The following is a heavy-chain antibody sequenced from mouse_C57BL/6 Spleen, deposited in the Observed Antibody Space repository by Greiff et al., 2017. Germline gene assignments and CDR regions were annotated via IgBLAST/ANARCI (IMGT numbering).Heavy chain of an antibody. Sequence: QVQLQQSGAELVKPGASVKLSCKASGYTFTSYWMHWVKQRPGRGLEWIGRIDPNSGGTKYNKKFKSKATLTVDKPSRTAYMQLSSLTSEDSAVYYGEKCNTTVVTNYSMDYWGQGTTVTVSS. CDR2: IDPNSGGT. CDR3: EKCNTTVVTNYSMDY. CDR1: GYTFTSYW. D-gene: IGHD1-1*01. V-gene: IGHV1-72*01. J-gene: IGHJ4*01.